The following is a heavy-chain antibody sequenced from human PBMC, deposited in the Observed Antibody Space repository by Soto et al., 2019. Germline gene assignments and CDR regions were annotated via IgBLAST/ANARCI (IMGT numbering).Heavy chain of an antibody. CDR3: AREESENDFWSGYNGMDV. Sequence: PGGSLRLSCAASGFTFSSYWMHWVRQAPGKGLVWVSRINSDGSSTSYADSVKGRFTISRDNAKNTLYLQMNSLRAEDTAVYYCAREESENDFWSGYNGMDVWGQGTTVT. D-gene: IGHD3-3*01. CDR2: INSDGSST. J-gene: IGHJ6*02. CDR1: GFTFSSYW. V-gene: IGHV3-74*01.